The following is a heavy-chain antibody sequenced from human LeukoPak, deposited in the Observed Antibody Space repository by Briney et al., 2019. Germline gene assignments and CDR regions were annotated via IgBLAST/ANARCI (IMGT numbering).Heavy chain of an antibody. CDR1: GFTFSDYY. CDR3: ARDLYAGGWATDF. D-gene: IGHD6-19*01. Sequence: PGGSLRLSCAASGFTFSDYYISWIRQAPGKGLEWVSYISSSGSTIYYADSVKGRFTISRDNAKNSLYLQLSSLRVEDTAIYYCARDLYAGGWATDFWGQGTLVTVSS. CDR2: ISSSGSTI. V-gene: IGHV3-11*04. J-gene: IGHJ4*02.